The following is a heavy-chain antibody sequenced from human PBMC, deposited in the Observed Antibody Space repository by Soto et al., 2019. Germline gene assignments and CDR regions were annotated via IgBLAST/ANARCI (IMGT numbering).Heavy chain of an antibody. CDR1: GFTFSSYS. Sequence: EVQLVESGGGLVQPGGSLRLSCAASGFTFSSYSMNWVRQGPGKGLEWVSYIGSSTIYYSESVKGRFTISRNNAKNSLYLQMNSLRDEDTAVYFCARSGGYGNSLFDYWGKGTLVTVSS. J-gene: IGHJ4*02. D-gene: IGHD5-12*01. CDR3: ARSGGYGNSLFDY. V-gene: IGHV3-48*02. CDR2: IGSSTI.